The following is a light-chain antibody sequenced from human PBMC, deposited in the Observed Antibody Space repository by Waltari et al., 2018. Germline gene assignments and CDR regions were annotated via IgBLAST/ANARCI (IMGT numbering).Light chain of an antibody. CDR2: SNN. J-gene: IGLJ2*01. CDR3: AAWDDSLNGPV. CDR1: RSNMGSNP. V-gene: IGLV1-44*01. Sequence: QSVLPQPPSASGTPGQRVTISCSGSRSNMGSNPVTWYQQLPGTAPKLLIYSNNQRPSGVPDRFSGSKSGTSASLAISGLQSEDEADYYCAAWDDSLNGPVFGGGTKLTVL.